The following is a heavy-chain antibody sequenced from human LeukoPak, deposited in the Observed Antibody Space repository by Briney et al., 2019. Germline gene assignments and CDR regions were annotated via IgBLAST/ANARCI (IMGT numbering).Heavy chain of an antibody. CDR1: GGSISSYY. CDR2: IYYSGST. D-gene: IGHD3-16*02. V-gene: IGHV4-59*12. J-gene: IGHJ4*02. Sequence: PSETLSLTCTVSGGSISSYYWSWIRQPPGKGLEWIGYIYYSGSTNYNPSLKSRVTISVDTSKNQFSLKLSSVTAADTAVYYCARGQYDYVWGSYRPSLIDYWGQGTLVTVSS. CDR3: ARGQYDYVWGSYRPSLIDY.